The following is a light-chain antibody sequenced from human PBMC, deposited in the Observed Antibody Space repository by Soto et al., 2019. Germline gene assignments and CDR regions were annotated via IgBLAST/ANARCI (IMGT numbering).Light chain of an antibody. V-gene: IGKV3-11*01. CDR1: QSVSSY. Sequence: IVLSQSPGTLSLSPGERATLSCGASQSVSSYLAWYQQKPGQAPRLLIYDASNRATGIPARFSGSGSGTDFTLTISSLEPEDFAVYYCQQRSNSWTFGQGTKVDI. J-gene: IGKJ1*01. CDR2: DAS. CDR3: QQRSNSWT.